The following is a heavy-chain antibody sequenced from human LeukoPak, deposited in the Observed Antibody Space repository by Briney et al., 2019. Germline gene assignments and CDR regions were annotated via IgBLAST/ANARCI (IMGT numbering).Heavy chain of an antibody. D-gene: IGHD1-26*01. CDR2: INHSGST. V-gene: IGHV4-34*01. CDR1: GGSLSGYY. Sequence: SETLSLTCAVYGGSLSGYYWSWIRQPPGKGLEWIGEINHSGSTNYNPSLKSRVTISVDTSKNQFSLKLSSVTAADTAVYYCARSIVGATAWFDPWGQGTLVTVSS. CDR3: ARSIVGATAWFDP. J-gene: IGHJ5*02.